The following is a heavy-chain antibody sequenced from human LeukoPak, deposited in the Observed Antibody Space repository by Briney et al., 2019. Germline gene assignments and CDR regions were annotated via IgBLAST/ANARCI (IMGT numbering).Heavy chain of an antibody. CDR2: IWYDGSNK. V-gene: IGHV3-33*01. J-gene: IGHJ4*02. CDR1: GFTFSSYG. D-gene: IGHD3-9*01. CDR3: ASDYDILTGPSGDYFDY. Sequence: PGGSLRLSCAASGFTFSSYGMHWVRQAPGKGLEWVAVIWYDGSNKYYADSVKGRFTISRDNSKNTLYLQMNSLRAEDTAVYYCASDYDILTGPSGDYFDYWGQGTLVTVSS.